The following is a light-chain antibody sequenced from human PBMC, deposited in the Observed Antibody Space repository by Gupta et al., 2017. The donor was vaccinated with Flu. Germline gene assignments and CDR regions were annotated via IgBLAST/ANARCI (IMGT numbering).Light chain of an antibody. CDR2: RNS. J-gene: IGLJ1*01. CDR3: QLWDSSTAV. Sequence: AMGKTARVTCGGKDSGTKNVHWYQQKPGQDRVLVIYRNSNRTSGIPERFSGSNSVNTATLTISRAQVGDEDDYYCQLWDSSTAVFGPGTKVTVL. V-gene: IGLV3-9*01. CDR1: DSGTKN.